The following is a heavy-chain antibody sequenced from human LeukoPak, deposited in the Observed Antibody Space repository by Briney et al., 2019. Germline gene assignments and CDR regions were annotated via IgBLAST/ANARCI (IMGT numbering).Heavy chain of an antibody. CDR2: IIPIFGST. CDR1: GDIFNSYS. J-gene: IGHJ6*03. CDR3: ARVGRSRGSLPNSYYYMDV. D-gene: IGHD1-26*01. V-gene: IGHV1-69*05. Sequence: SVKVSCNASGDIFNSYSVSWVRQAPGQGLEWMGGIIPIFGSTNYAQKFQGRVTITTDQSTRTAYMELNSLSSNDTAVYYCARVGRSRGSLPNSYYYMDVWGKGTTVTVSS.